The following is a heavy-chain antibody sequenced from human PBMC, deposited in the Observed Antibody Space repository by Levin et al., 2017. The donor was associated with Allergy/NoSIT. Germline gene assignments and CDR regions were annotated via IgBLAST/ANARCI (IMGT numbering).Heavy chain of an antibody. CDR2: IWYDGSNK. J-gene: IGHJ5*02. Sequence: LSLTCAASGFTFSSYGMHWVRQAPGKGLEWVAVIWYDGSNKYYADSVKGRFTISRDNSKNTLYLQMNSLRAEDTAVYYCARDVAVAGTNWFDPWGQGTLVTVSS. CDR1: GFTFSSYG. CDR3: ARDVAVAGTNWFDP. V-gene: IGHV3-33*01. D-gene: IGHD6-19*01.